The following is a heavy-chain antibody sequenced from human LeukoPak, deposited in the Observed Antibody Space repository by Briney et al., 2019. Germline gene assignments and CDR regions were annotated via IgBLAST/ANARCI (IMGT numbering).Heavy chain of an antibody. J-gene: IGHJ3*02. Sequence: ASVKVSCKASGHTFTDHYLHWVRQAPGQGLEWMGRINPNSDGTNYAQKFQGRVIMTRDTSISTAYMELGRLTSDDTAVYYCARDGYCSSTTCYIKDAFDIWGQGTMVTVSS. CDR1: GHTFTDHY. CDR3: ARDGYCSSTTCYIKDAFDI. D-gene: IGHD2-2*02. CDR2: INPNSDGT. V-gene: IGHV1-2*06.